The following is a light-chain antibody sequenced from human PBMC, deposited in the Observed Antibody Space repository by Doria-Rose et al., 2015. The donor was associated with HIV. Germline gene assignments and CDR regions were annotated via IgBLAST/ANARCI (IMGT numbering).Light chain of an antibody. V-gene: IGKV1-5*03. CDR1: QNIDVW. Sequence: STLSASVGDRVTITCRASQNIDVWLARYQQKPGKAPKLLIYQASNLQGGGPSRFSGSGSGTEFTLTISSLQPEDFATYYCQQYQSPVSFGGGTTVEI. J-gene: IGKJ4*01. CDR3: QQYQSPVS. CDR2: QAS.